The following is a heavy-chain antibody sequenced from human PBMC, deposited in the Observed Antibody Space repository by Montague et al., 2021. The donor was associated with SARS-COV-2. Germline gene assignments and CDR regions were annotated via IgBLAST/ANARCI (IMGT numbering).Heavy chain of an antibody. Sequence: SLRLSCAASGFALSSFGMTWVRQAPGKGLEWVAASSHSLGSTYYAGSVKGRFTISRDDSKNTPYLDVNSLRAEDTAVYYCAKSPLPYYYTGLDYWGQGTPVTVSS. D-gene: IGHD3-3*01. CDR2: SSHSLGST. J-gene: IGHJ4*02. CDR3: AKSPLPYYYTGLDY. CDR1: GFALSSFG. V-gene: IGHV3-23*01.